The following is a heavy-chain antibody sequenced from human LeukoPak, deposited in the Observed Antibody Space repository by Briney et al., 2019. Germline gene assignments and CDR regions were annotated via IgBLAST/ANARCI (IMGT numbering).Heavy chain of an antibody. V-gene: IGHV3-23*01. D-gene: IGHD1-26*01. CDR1: GFTFSSYA. J-gene: IGHJ6*03. CDR2: ISGSGGST. CDR3: ASLKVGPGSMDV. Sequence: GGSLRLSCAASGFTFSSYAMSWVRQAPGKGLEWVSAISGSGGSTYYADSVKGRFTISRDNSKNTLYPQMNSLRAEDTAVYYCASLKVGPGSMDVWGKGTTVTISS.